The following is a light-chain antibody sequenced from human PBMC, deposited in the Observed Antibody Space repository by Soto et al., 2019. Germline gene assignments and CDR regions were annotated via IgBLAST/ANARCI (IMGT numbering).Light chain of an antibody. CDR3: QQSGNSPLFT. CDR2: GVT. J-gene: IGKJ3*01. Sequence: EIVLTQSPGTLSLSPGDRATLSCRASQSVSSSNSAWYQQKPGQAPRLLIYGVTNRATDIPDRFSCSGSGTDFTLTISRLEPEDFAVYHCQQSGNSPLFTFGPGTKVDIK. V-gene: IGKV3-20*01. CDR1: QSVSSSN.